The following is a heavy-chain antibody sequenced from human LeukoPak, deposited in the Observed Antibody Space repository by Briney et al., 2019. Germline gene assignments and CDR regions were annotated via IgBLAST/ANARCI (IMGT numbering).Heavy chain of an antibody. Sequence: SETLSLTCTVSGGSISSYYWSWIRQPAGKGLEWIGRIYSSGSTSGSTNYNPSLKSRVTMSLDTSKNQFSLKLSSVTAADTAVYYCARQGGGFWYFDLWGRGTLVTVSS. CDR2: IYSSGSTSGST. D-gene: IGHD6-25*01. V-gene: IGHV4-4*07. CDR1: GGSISSYY. J-gene: IGHJ2*01. CDR3: ARQGGGFWYFDL.